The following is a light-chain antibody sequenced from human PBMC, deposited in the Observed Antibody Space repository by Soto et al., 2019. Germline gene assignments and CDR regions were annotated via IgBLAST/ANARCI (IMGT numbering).Light chain of an antibody. J-gene: IGLJ1*01. CDR3: SSYAGSNNFV. CDR2: EVS. V-gene: IGLV2-8*01. Sequence: VLTQPPSASGSPGQSVTISCTGTSSDIGAYIYVSWYQQHPGKAPKLMISEVSRRPSGVPERFSGSKSGNTASLTVSGLQADDEAHYYCSSYAGSNNFVFGTGTKVTVL. CDR1: SSDIGAYIY.